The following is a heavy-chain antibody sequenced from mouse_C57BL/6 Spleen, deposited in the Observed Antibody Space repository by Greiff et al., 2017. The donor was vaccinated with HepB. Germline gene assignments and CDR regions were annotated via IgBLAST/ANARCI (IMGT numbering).Heavy chain of an antibody. J-gene: IGHJ4*01. CDR1: GFTFSSYT. CDR3: ARHYGSSYDAMDY. V-gene: IGHV5-9*01. CDR2: ISGGGGNT. D-gene: IGHD1-1*01. Sequence: EVQLQESGGGLVKPGGSLKLSCAASGFTFSSYTMSWVRQTPEKRLEWVATISGGGGNTYYPDSVKGRFTISRDNAKNTLYLQMSSLRSEDTALYYCARHYGSSYDAMDYWGQGTSVTVSS.